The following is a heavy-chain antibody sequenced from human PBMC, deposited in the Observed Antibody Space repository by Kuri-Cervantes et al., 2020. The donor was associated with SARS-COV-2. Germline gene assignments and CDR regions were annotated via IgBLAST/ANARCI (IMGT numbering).Heavy chain of an antibody. Sequence: ASVKVSCKASGYTFTGYYMHWVRQAPGQGLEWMGWVNPNSGGTNYAQKFQGRVTMTRDTSISTAYMELSRLRSDDTAVYYCARRFHQYQLPHWYFDLWGRGTLVTVSS. CDR2: VNPNSGGT. D-gene: IGHD2-2*01. CDR1: GYTFTGYY. V-gene: IGHV1-2*02. J-gene: IGHJ2*01. CDR3: ARRFHQYQLPHWYFDL.